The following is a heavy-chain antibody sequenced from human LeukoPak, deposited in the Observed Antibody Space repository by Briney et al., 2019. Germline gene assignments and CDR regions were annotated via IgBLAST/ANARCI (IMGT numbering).Heavy chain of an antibody. V-gene: IGHV3-53*01. CDR1: GFTVSTNY. Sequence: GGSLRLSCAASGFTVSTNYMNWVRQAPGKGLEWVSLLYSGSSTYYADSVEGRFIVSRDSSKNTLSLQMNDLRAEDTAVYYCARVRDHFNRYLDLWGRGRLVTVSS. D-gene: IGHD5-24*01. CDR3: ARVRDHFNRYLDL. CDR2: LYSGSST. J-gene: IGHJ2*01.